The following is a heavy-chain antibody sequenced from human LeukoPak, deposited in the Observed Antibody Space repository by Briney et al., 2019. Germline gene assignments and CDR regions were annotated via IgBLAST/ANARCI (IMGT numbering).Heavy chain of an antibody. V-gene: IGHV1-2*06. J-gene: IGHJ4*02. CDR2: IDPNTGGT. CDR1: GYTFTSYY. D-gene: IGHD1-26*01. CDR3: ASLYDIVGTTVDY. Sequence: SVKVSCKASGYTFTSYYMHWVRQTPGQGLEWMGRIDPNTGGTKSAKNFQGRVTMTRDTSISTAYMALSGLRSDDTAVYYCASLYDIVGTTVDYWGQGTPVTVPS.